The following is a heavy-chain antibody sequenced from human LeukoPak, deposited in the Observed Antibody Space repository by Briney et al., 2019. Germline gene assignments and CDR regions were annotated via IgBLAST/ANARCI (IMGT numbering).Heavy chain of an antibody. V-gene: IGHV3-7*01. CDR3: AQLLLRGPTA. J-gene: IGHJ4*02. CDR1: GFTFSTYW. CDR2: INQVGTET. D-gene: IGHD2-15*01. Sequence: GGSLRLSCAASGFTFSTYWMNWVRQAPGKGLEWVANINQVGTETFYVDSVKGRFTISRDNAKNSLYLQMSSLRAEDTAVYYCAQLLLRGPTAWGQGTLVTVSS.